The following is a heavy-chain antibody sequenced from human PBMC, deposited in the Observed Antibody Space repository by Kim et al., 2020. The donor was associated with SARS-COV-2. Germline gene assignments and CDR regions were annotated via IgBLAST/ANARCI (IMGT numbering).Heavy chain of an antibody. J-gene: IGHJ5*02. Sequence: SETLSLTCAVYGGSFSGYYWSWIRQPPGKGLEWIGEINHSGSTNYNPSLKSRVTISVDTSKNQFSLKLSAVTAADTAVYYCARAHSRVALTGTVEFDPWGQGTLVTVSS. V-gene: IGHV4-34*01. D-gene: IGHD1-1*01. CDR1: GGSFSGYY. CDR3: ARAHSRVALTGTVEFDP. CDR2: INHSGST.